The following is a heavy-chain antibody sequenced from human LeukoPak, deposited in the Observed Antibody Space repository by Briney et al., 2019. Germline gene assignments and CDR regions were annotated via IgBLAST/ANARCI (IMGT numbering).Heavy chain of an antibody. CDR3: AKAYCSSGAGSLDY. V-gene: IGHV3-23*01. D-gene: IGHD2-15*01. J-gene: IGHJ4*02. CDR2: IRGSGDST. Sequence: GGSLRLSCAASGFTFSDYAMTWVRQAPGKGLEWVSGIRGSGDSTDYADSVKGRFTFSRDNSKNTLYLQMNSLRAEDTAVYYCAKAYCSSGAGSLDYWGQGTLVTVSS. CDR1: GFTFSDYA.